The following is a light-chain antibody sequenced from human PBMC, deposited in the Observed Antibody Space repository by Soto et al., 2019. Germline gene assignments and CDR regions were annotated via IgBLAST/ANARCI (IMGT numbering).Light chain of an antibody. J-gene: IGKJ1*01. CDR1: QSSSSW. CDR3: QQYNSYPWT. Sequence: DIQMTQSPSTLAASVGDRVTITCRASQSSSSWLAWYQQKPGKAPKLLIYKASSSESGVPSRFSGSGSGTEFPLTISSLQPDDFATYYCQQYNSYPWTFGQGTKVEIK. CDR2: KAS. V-gene: IGKV1-5*03.